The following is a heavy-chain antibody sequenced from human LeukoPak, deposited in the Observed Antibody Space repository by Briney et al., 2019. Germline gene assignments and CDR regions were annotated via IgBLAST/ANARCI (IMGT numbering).Heavy chain of an antibody. CDR1: GYTFTGYY. CDR2: ITPIFGTP. V-gene: IGHV1-69*13. J-gene: IGHJ4*02. Sequence: VASVKVSCKASGYTFTGYYMHWVRQAPGQGLEWMGGITPIFGTPNYAQKFQGRVTITADESTSTAYMELSGLRSEDTAVYYCARWARYCSITNCYTAFDFWGQGTLVTVSS. CDR3: ARWARYCSITNCYTAFDF. D-gene: IGHD2-2*02.